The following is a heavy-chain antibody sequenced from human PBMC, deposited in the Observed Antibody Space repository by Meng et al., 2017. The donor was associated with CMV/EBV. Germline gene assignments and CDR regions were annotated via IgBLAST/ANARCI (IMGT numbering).Heavy chain of an antibody. Sequence: GESLKISCQGSGYSFTSYWIGWVRQMPGKGLEWMGIIYPGDSDTRYSPSFQGQVTISADKSISTAYLQWSSLKAPDTAMYYCARQGEAREYYYYGMDVWGQGTTVTVSS. D-gene: IGHD1-26*01. CDR2: IYPGDSDT. CDR1: GYSFTSYW. J-gene: IGHJ6*02. CDR3: ARQGEAREYYYYGMDV. V-gene: IGHV5-51*01.